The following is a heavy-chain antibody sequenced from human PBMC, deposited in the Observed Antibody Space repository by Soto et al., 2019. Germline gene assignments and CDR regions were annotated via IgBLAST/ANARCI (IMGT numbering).Heavy chain of an antibody. J-gene: IGHJ6*02. Sequence: GGSLRLSCAASGFTFSSYGMHWVRQAPGKGLEWVAVIWYDGSNKYYADSVKGRFTISRDNSKNTLYLQMNSLRAEDTAVYYCARERAPYDYESPYYYYGMDVWGQGTTVTV. CDR3: ARERAPYDYESPYYYYGMDV. CDR1: GFTFSSYG. CDR2: IWYDGSNK. V-gene: IGHV3-33*01. D-gene: IGHD4-17*01.